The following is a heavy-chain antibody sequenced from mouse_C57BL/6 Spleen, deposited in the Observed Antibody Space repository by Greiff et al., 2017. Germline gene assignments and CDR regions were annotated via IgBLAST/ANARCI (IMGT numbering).Heavy chain of an antibody. J-gene: IGHJ2*01. CDR3: ARMGAYGSSYYY. D-gene: IGHD1-1*01. CDR1: GYAFSSYW. V-gene: IGHV1-80*01. Sequence: QVQLQQSGAELVKPGASVKISCKASGYAFSSYWMNWVKQRPGKGLEWIGQIYPGDGDTNYNGKFKGKATLTADKSSSTAYMQLSSLTSEDSAVYFCARMGAYGSSYYYWGQGTTLTVSS. CDR2: IYPGDGDT.